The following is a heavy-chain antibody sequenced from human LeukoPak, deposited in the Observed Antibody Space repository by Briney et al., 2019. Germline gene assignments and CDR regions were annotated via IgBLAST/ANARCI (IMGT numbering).Heavy chain of an antibody. CDR3: ARRGTTYCTVDSCHPNWFDP. V-gene: IGHV3-11*03. D-gene: IGHD2-15*01. CDR2: INGSSSDT. CDR1: GFTFSDYY. Sequence: GGSLRLSCAASGFTFSDYYMTWIRQAPGRGLEWISHINGSSSDTNYADSVRGRFTISRDNAKNSLYLLMNSLRVEDTAVYYCARRGTTYCTVDSCHPNWFDPWGQGTLVTVSS. J-gene: IGHJ5*02.